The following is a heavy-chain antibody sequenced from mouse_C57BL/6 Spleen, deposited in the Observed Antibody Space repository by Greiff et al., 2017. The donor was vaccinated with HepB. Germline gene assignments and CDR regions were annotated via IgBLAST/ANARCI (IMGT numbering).Heavy chain of an antibody. J-gene: IGHJ1*03. D-gene: IGHD2-4*01. Sequence: VKLQQPGAELVRPGSSVKLSCKASGYTFTSYWMHWVKQRPIQGLEWIGNIDPSDSETHYNQKFKDKATLTVDKSSSTAYMQLSSLTSEDSAVYYCARSYDYYWYFDVWGTGTTVTVSS. CDR2: IDPSDSET. V-gene: IGHV1-52*01. CDR3: ARSYDYYWYFDV. CDR1: GYTFTSYW.